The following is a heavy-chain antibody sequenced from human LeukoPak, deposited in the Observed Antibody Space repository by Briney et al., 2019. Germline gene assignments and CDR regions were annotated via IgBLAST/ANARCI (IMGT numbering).Heavy chain of an antibody. V-gene: IGHV3-23*01. J-gene: IGHJ5*02. D-gene: IGHD2-21*02. CDR3: ARVRGVGTHIWLLPWNL. CDR2: ISGGAAGT. Sequence: GGSLRLSCAASGFTFPTYAMAWVRQVPGKGLEWVSAISGGAAGTYYAPSVKGRFTVSRDNDKNALYLQMDGLTAADTALYYCARVRGVGTHIWLLPWNLWGQGTLVSVSS. CDR1: GFTFPTYA.